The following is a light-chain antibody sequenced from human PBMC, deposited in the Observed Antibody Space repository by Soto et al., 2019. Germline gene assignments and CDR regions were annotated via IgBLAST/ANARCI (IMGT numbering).Light chain of an antibody. J-gene: IGKJ2*01. CDR1: QSVDSN. Sequence: IVMTQSPATLSVSPGERATLSCRASQSVDSNLAWYQQKPGQAPRLLIYGASTRATGIPVRFSGSGSGTDFTLTISSLQSEDFAVYYCQEYKIWHPMYTFGQGTKLEIK. CDR2: GAS. CDR3: QEYKIWHPMYT. V-gene: IGKV3-15*01.